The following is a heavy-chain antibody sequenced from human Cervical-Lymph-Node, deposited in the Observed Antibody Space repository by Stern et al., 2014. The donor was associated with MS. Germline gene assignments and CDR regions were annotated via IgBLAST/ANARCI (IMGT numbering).Heavy chain of an antibody. CDR3: ARVGGTGTLDYIDY. J-gene: IGHJ4*02. V-gene: IGHV3-30*04. CDR1: GFTFASYA. D-gene: IGHD1/OR15-1a*01. CDR2: ISHDGSQK. Sequence: QVQLVQSGGDVVQPGRSLRLSCAASGFTFASYAINWVRQAPGQGLEGVTIISHDGSQKYYPASVQGRFTISRDDSKNTVFLQMNSLRAEDTAVYYCARVGGTGTLDYIDYWGQGTLVTVSS.